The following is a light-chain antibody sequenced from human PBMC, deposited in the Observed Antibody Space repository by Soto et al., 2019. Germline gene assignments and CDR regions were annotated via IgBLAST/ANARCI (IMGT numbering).Light chain of an antibody. J-gene: IGLJ2*01. V-gene: IGLV2-14*01. CDR2: EVS. CDR3: SSDTRSSTVV. CDR1: SSDVGGYNL. Sequence: QSALTQPASVSGSPGQSITISCTGTSSDVGGYNLVSWYQQHPGEAPKLMIYEVSNRPSGVSNRFSGSKSGNTASLTISGLQAEDEADYYCSSDTRSSTVVFGGGTKVTVL.